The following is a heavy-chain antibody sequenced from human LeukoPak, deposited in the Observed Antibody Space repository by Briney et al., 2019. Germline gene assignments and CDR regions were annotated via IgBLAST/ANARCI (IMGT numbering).Heavy chain of an antibody. V-gene: IGHV3-53*01. CDR1: GCTVSSTY. CDR3: AKDLHNWGFDY. Sequence: GGSVRLFCAASGCTVSSTYMSWVRQAPGKALERVSVLHSGGSTYYADSVRGRFTISTDISKNTLDLQMNSLRVEDTAVYYCAKDLHNWGFDYWGQGILVTVSS. D-gene: IGHD7-27*01. CDR2: LHSGGST. J-gene: IGHJ4*02.